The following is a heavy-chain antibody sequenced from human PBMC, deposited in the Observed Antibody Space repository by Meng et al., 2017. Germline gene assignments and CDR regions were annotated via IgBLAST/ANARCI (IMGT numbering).Heavy chain of an antibody. CDR3: ARRRGGSSDWFDP. V-gene: IGHV4-34*01. J-gene: IGHJ5*02. CDR2: INHSGST. CDR1: VGSFSGYY. Sequence: KPSGALPLTRAVYVGSFSGYYWSWIPQPPGKGLEWIGEINHSGSTNYNPSLKSRVTISVDTSKNQFSLKLSSVTAADTAVYYCARRRGGSSDWFDPWGQGTLVTVSS. D-gene: IGHD6-6*01.